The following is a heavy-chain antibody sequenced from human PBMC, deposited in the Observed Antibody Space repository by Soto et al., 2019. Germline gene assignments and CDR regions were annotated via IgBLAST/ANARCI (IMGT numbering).Heavy chain of an antibody. D-gene: IGHD3-9*01. V-gene: IGHV3-74*01. CDR3: ARSPGGYYID. CDR1: GFSFSSYW. Sequence: PGGSLRLSCADSGFSFSSYWMHWVRQGPGKGLVWVARINTDGSSTNYADSVKGRFTISRDNAKNTLYLQMNSLRAEDTALYYCARSPGGYYIDWGQGTMVTVSS. J-gene: IGHJ3*01. CDR2: INTDGSST.